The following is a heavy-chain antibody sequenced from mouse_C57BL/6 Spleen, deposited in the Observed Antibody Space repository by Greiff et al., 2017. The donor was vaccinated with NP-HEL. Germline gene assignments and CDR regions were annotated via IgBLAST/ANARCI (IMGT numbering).Heavy chain of an antibody. D-gene: IGHD2-5*01. CDR2: IYPGDGDT. CDR1: GYAFSSYW. Sequence: VKLQESGAELVKPGASVKISCKASGYAFSSYWMNWVKQRPGKGLEWIGQIYPGDGDTNYNGKFKGKATLTADKSSSTAYMQLSSLTSEDSAVDFCARGSSNYVWFAYWGQGTLVTVSA. CDR3: ARGSSNYVWFAY. V-gene: IGHV1-80*01. J-gene: IGHJ3*01.